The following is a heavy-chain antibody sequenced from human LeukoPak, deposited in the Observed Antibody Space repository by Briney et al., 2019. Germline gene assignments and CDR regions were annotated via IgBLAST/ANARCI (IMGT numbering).Heavy chain of an antibody. CDR3: AKMGRDGYYFDD. CDR1: GFTLSSYA. V-gene: IGHV3-23*03. D-gene: IGHD5-24*01. J-gene: IGHJ4*02. Sequence: GGSLRLSCAASGFTLSSYAMSWVRQAPGKGLEWVSLIFSGGATYYADSVKGQFTISRHNSNNTLYLQMTSLTAEDTAVYYCAKMGRDGYYFDDWGQGTLVTVSS. CDR2: IFSGGAT.